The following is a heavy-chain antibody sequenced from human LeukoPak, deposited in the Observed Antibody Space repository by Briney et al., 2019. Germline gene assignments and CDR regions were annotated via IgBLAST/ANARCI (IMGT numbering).Heavy chain of an antibody. CDR3: ARGDLYDSSGYYED. D-gene: IGHD3-22*01. J-gene: IGHJ4*02. CDR2: IKQDRSEK. Sequence: GGSLRLSCAASGFTFTNYWMSWVRQAPGKGLELVANIKQDRSEKYYVDSVKGRFTISRDNAKNSLYLQMNSLRAEDTAVYYCARGDLYDSSGYYEDWGQGTLVTVSS. V-gene: IGHV3-7*01. CDR1: GFTFTNYW.